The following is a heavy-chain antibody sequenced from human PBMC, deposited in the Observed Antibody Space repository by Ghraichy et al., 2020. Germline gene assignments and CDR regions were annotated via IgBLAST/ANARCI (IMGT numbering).Heavy chain of an antibody. V-gene: IGHV3-33*01. D-gene: IGHD3-10*01. J-gene: IGHJ4*02. CDR3: ARDQGSWFGETEGGFDY. CDR2: IWYDGSNK. Sequence: GGSLRLSCAASGFTFSSYGMHWVRQAPGKGLEWVAVIWYDGSNKYYADSVKGRFTISRDNSKNTLYLQMNSLRAEDTAVYYCARDQGSWFGETEGGFDYWGQGTLVTVSS. CDR1: GFTFSSYG.